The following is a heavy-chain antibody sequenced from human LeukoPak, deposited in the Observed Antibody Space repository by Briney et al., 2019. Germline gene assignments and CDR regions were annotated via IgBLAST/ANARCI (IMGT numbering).Heavy chain of an antibody. CDR3: ARSSEGRYYYDSSGFSFYYYYMDV. Sequence: SETLSLTCAIYGGSFSGYSWTWIRQPPGKGLEWIGEFSHSGFPVYNPSLGGRVTISIDASKNQFSLKLSSVTAADTAVYYCARSSEGRYYYDSSGFSFYYYYMDVWGKGTTVTISS. CDR2: FSHSGFP. CDR1: GGSFSGYS. J-gene: IGHJ6*03. D-gene: IGHD3-22*01. V-gene: IGHV4-34*01.